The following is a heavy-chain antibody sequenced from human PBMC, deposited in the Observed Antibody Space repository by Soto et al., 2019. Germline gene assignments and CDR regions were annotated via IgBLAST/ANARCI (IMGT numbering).Heavy chain of an antibody. CDR1: GGSMSSYY. CDR3: ARGLRVSDWFDP. Sequence: SETLSLTCTVSGGSMSSYYWTWIRQLAGKGLEWIGRVYSSGGTLYNPSLKSRVTISLHTSKNQFSLRLLSVTDADTAVYYWARGLRVSDWFDPWGQGTLVTSPQ. V-gene: IGHV4-4*07. CDR2: VYSSGGT. D-gene: IGHD3-10*01. J-gene: IGHJ5*02.